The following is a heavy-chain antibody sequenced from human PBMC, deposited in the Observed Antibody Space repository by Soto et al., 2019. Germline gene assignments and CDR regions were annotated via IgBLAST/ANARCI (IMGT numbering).Heavy chain of an antibody. J-gene: IGHJ6*02. CDR3: ARDLLWFGESGFYYYGMDV. CDR1: CGAISSYY. V-gene: IGHV4-59*01. CDR2: IYYSGST. D-gene: IGHD3-10*01. Sequence: DTVSLTYTDSCGAISSYYWSWLRQPPGRGLEWIGYIYYSGSTNYNPSLKSRVTISVDTYKNQFSLKLSSVTAADTAVYYCARDLLWFGESGFYYYGMDVWGQGTTVTVSS.